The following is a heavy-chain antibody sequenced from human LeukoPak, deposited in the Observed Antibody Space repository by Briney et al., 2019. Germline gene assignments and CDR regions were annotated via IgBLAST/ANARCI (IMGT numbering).Heavy chain of an antibody. Sequence: KTGGSLRLSCATSGFTFSSYSMNWVRQAPGKGLEWVSSISSSSSYIYYADSVKGRFTISRDNAKNSLYLQMNSLRAEDTAVYYCAKVRGVISPPFDYWGQGTLVTVSS. CDR3: AKVRGVISPPFDY. V-gene: IGHV3-21*01. CDR2: ISSSSSYI. CDR1: GFTFSSYS. J-gene: IGHJ4*02. D-gene: IGHD3-10*01.